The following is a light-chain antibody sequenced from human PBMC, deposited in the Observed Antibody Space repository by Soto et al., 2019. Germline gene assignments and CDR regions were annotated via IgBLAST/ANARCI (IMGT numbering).Light chain of an antibody. Sequence: DIQMTQSPPSLSASVGDRVTITCRTSKTVSKYLNWYQQKPGKAPDLLVYTTSTLHSGVPSRFSGSGSGTDFTLTITSLQPEDFATYYCQQTYSLPRTFGPGTRVE. J-gene: IGKJ1*01. V-gene: IGKV1-39*01. CDR1: KTVSKY. CDR3: QQTYSLPRT. CDR2: TTS.